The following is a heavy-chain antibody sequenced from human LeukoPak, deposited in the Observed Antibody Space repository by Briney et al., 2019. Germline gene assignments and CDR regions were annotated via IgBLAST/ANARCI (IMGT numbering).Heavy chain of an antibody. J-gene: IGHJ3*02. CDR1: GFTFSDYY. V-gene: IGHV3-11*01. Sequence: GGSLRLSCAASGFTFSDYYMSWIRQAPGKGLEWVSYISSSGSTICYADSVKGRFTISRDNAKNSLYLQMNSLRAEDTAVYYCASTQDGDAFDIWGQGTMVTVSS. CDR2: ISSSGSTI. D-gene: IGHD2-15*01. CDR3: ASTQDGDAFDI.